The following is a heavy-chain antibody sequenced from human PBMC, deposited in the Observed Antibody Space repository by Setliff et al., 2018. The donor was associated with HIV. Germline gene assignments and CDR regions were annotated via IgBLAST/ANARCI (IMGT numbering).Heavy chain of an antibody. J-gene: IGHJ6*03. Sequence: PSETLSLTCTVSGGSLAGSPYSWGWVRQPPGQGLEWLGNLFHTGSSYFNPSLKSRLTMSVDTSKNQFSLSLISMTAADSAVYYCARLGDNSDWRSNYFFYYMDVWGKGTTVTVSS. D-gene: IGHD3-22*01. CDR3: ARLGDNSDWRSNYFFYYMDV. V-gene: IGHV4-39*01. CDR1: GGSLAGSPYS. CDR2: LFHTGSS.